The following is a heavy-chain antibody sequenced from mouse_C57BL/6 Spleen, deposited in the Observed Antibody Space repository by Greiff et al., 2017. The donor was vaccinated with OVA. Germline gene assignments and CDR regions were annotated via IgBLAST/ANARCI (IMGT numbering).Heavy chain of an antibody. D-gene: IGHD2-4*01. CDR3: ARARDDSDYAMDY. CDR1: GYTFTSYW. Sequence: VQLQQPGAELVKPGASVKLSCKASGYTFTSYWMQWVKQRPGQGLEWIGEIDPSDSDTNYNQKFKGKATLTVDTSSSTAYMQLSILTSEDSAVYYYARARDDSDYAMDYWGQGTSVTVSS. J-gene: IGHJ4*01. V-gene: IGHV1-50*01. CDR2: IDPSDSDT.